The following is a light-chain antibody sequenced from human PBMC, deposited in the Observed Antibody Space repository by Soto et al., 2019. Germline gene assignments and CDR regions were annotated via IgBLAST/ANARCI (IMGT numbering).Light chain of an antibody. CDR3: QQYGGSPRT. V-gene: IGKV3-20*01. J-gene: IGKJ1*01. CDR1: QSVRSSN. Sequence: EIVLTQSPGTLSLSPGERATLSCRASQSVRSSNLAWYQQKPGQAPRLLIYGASSRATGIPDRFSGSGSGTDFTLTISRLEPEDFAVYHCQQYGGSPRTFGQGTKVDIK. CDR2: GAS.